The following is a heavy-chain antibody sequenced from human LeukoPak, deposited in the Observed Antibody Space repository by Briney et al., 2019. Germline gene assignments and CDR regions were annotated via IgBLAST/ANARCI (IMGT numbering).Heavy chain of an antibody. CDR1: GFTFSDYY. D-gene: IGHD6-13*01. J-gene: IGHJ6*03. Sequence: GGPLRLSCAASGFTFSDYYMSWIRQAPGKGLEWVSYISSSGSTIYYADSVKGRFTISRDNAKNSLYLQMNSLRAEDTAVYYCARAPSGAYSSSWYVRYYYYYYMDVWGKGTTVTVSS. V-gene: IGHV3-11*01. CDR2: ISSSGSTI. CDR3: ARAPSGAYSSSWYVRYYYYYYMDV.